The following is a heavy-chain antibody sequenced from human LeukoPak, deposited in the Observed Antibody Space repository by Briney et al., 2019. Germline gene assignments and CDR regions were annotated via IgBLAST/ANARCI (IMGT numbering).Heavy chain of an antibody. V-gene: IGHV1-2*02. Sequence: GASVKVSCKASGYTFTGYYMHWVRQAPGQGLEWMGWINPNSGGTNYAQKFQGRVTMTRDTSISTAYMELSRLRSDDTAVYYCAREVPSSTNWFDPWGQGTLVTVSS. J-gene: IGHJ5*02. CDR3: AREVPSSTNWFDP. CDR2: INPNSGGT. D-gene: IGHD6-13*01. CDR1: GYTFTGYY.